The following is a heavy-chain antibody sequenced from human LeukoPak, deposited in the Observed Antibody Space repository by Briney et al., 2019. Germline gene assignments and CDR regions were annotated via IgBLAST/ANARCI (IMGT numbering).Heavy chain of an antibody. CDR3: AREELGNWFDP. Sequence: QPGGPLRLSCAASGFTFSSYWMHWVRPAPGKGLVWVSRINSDGSSTSYADSVKGRFTISRDNAKNTLYLQMNSLRAEDTAVYYCAREELGNWFDPWGQGTLVTVSS. CDR2: INSDGSST. D-gene: IGHD6-13*01. V-gene: IGHV3-74*01. CDR1: GFTFSSYW. J-gene: IGHJ5*02.